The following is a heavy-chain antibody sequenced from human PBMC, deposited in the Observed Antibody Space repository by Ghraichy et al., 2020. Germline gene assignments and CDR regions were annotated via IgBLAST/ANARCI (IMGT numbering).Heavy chain of an antibody. CDR3: ASGSYLQLDY. V-gene: IGHV3-21*01. Sequence: GGSLRLSCAASGFTFNSYAMNWVRQAPGKGLEWVSSISTNSDYIFYANSVKGRFTISRDNAKNSLYLQMDSLRAEDTAVYYCASGSYLQLDYWGQGTLVTVSS. J-gene: IGHJ4*02. CDR1: GFTFNSYA. CDR2: ISTNSDYI. D-gene: IGHD1-26*01.